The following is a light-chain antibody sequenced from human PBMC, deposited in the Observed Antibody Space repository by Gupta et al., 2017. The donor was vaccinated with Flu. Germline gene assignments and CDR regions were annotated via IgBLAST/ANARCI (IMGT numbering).Light chain of an antibody. V-gene: IGKV1-39*01. Sequence: DIQMTQSPSSLSASVGDRVTITCRASQSISSYLNWYQQKPGKAPKLLIYTASRLQSGVPSRFSGSGSGTDFTLTISSLQPEDFATYYCQQRDSTPVAFGRGTKVEIK. CDR3: QQRDSTPVA. J-gene: IGKJ4*01. CDR1: QSISSY. CDR2: TAS.